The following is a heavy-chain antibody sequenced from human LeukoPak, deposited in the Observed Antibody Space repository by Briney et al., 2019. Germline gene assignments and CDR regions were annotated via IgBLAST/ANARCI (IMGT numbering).Heavy chain of an antibody. V-gene: IGHV3-11*05. D-gene: IGHD3-10*01. J-gene: IGHJ4*02. CDR1: GFTFSDYY. CDR2: ISSSSSYT. CDR3: ARDAFFGTMVRGVTTFDY. Sequence: AGGSLRLSCAASGFTFSDYYMSWIRQAPGKGLEWVSYISSSSSYTNYADSVKGRFTISRDNAKNSLYPQMNSLRAEDTAVYYCARDAFFGTMVRGVTTFDYWGQGTLVTVSS.